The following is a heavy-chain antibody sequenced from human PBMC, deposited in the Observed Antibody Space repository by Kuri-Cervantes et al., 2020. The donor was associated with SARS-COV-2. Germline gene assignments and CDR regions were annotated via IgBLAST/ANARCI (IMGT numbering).Heavy chain of an antibody. D-gene: IGHD3-10*01. CDR3: ARVPSITMVRGANTYDMDV. J-gene: IGHJ6*02. Sequence: SLKISLAASGFTFSSYWMHWGRQPPGKGLVWVSRINSHGSSTSYADSVQGRFTISRDNAKNTLYLQMNSLSAEATAVYYCARVPSITMVRGANTYDMDVWGQGTTVTVSS. CDR1: GFTFSSYW. V-gene: IGHV3-74*01. CDR2: INSHGSST.